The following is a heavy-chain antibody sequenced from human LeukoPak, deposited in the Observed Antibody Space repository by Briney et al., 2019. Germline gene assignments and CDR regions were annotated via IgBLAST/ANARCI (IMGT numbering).Heavy chain of an antibody. J-gene: IGHJ4*02. CDR3: ARDNGGYAYFDY. D-gene: IGHD1-26*01. V-gene: IGHV4-59*01. CDR2: IYYSGNT. CDR1: RGSISGYY. Sequence: PSETLSLTCTIPRGSISGYYWSWIRQRPGKGLEWIGYIYYSGNTYYNPSLKSRVTISLDTSKNKFSLKLSSLTAADTAMYYCARDNGGYAYFDYWGQGTLVTVSS.